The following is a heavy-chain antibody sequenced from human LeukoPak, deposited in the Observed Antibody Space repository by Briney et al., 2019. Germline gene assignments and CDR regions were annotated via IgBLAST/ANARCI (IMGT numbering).Heavy chain of an antibody. CDR3: ARGGANRFDY. J-gene: IGHJ4*02. CDR2: IKEDGSEA. D-gene: IGHD3-16*01. Sequence: GGSLRLSCAASGFPFSGYWMTWVRQAPGRGLEWVATIKEDGSEAYFGDSVKGRFAISRDNAKNSLYLQMNSLRGEDTAVYYGARGGANRFDYWGQGTLVTVSS. V-gene: IGHV3-7*04. CDR1: GFPFSGYW.